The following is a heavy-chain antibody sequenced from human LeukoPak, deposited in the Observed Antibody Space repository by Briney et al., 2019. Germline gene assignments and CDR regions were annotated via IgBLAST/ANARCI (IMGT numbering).Heavy chain of an antibody. V-gene: IGHV5-51*01. Sequence: GESLKISCKGSGYNFAAYWIGWVRQMPGKGLEWMGVVYPSDSDTRYSPSFQGQVTISADESISTAYLQWSSLKASDTAMYYCARSSDYVLDYWGQGTLVTVSS. D-gene: IGHD4-17*01. CDR2: VYPSDSDT. J-gene: IGHJ4*02. CDR1: GYNFAAYW. CDR3: ARSSDYVLDY.